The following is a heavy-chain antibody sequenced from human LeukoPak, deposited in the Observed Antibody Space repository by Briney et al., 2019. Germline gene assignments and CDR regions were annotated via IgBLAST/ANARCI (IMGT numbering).Heavy chain of an antibody. V-gene: IGHV5-51*01. CDR1: GYNFTNYY. CDR3: TRSVASSGWTPGV. Sequence: GESLKISCKGSGYNFTNYYIGWVRPMPGKGLEWMGIIYPGDSDTRYSPSFQGQVTISADKSISTAYLQWSSLKASDTAMYYCTRSVASSGWTPGVWGQGTLVTVSS. CDR2: IYPGDSDT. D-gene: IGHD6-19*01. J-gene: IGHJ4*02.